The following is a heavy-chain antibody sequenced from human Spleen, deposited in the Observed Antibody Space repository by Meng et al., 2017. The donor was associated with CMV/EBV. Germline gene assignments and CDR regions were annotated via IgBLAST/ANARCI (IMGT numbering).Heavy chain of an antibody. CDR2: INPSGGST. Sequence: ASVKVSCKASGGTFYSYAISWVRQAPGQGLEWMGIINPSGGSTSYAQKFQGRVTMTRDTSTSTVYMELSSLRSEDTAVYYCARKRIAAADWFDPWGQGTPVTVSS. V-gene: IGHV1-46*02. J-gene: IGHJ5*02. CDR1: GGTFYSYA. D-gene: IGHD6-13*01. CDR3: ARKRIAAADWFDP.